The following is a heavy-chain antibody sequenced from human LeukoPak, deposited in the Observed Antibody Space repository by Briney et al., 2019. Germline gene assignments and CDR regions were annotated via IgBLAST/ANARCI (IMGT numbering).Heavy chain of an antibody. CDR1: GFTFSSYS. V-gene: IGHV3-21*04. D-gene: IGHD1-26*01. J-gene: IGHJ3*02. CDR2: ISSSSNYI. Sequence: PGGSLRLSCAASGFTFSSYSMNWVRQAPGKGLEWVSSISSSSNYIYYADSVKGRFTISRDNSKNTLYLQMNSLRAEDTAVYYCAREFQVDSGSYESGAFDIWGQGTMVTVSS. CDR3: AREFQVDSGSYESGAFDI.